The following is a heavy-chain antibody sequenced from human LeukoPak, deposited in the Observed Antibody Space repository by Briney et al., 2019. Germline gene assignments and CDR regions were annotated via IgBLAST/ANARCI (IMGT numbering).Heavy chain of an antibody. CDR3: ARGHYGLDV. Sequence: GGSLRLSCATSGFTLSNHWLTWVRQAPGKRPQWVAHINPSGSETAFLDSVRGRFTISRDSSKNSLYLQVNTLRVEDTAVYHCARGHYGLDVWGQGTTVTVSS. CDR2: INPSGSET. V-gene: IGHV3-7*01. J-gene: IGHJ6*02. CDR1: GFTLSNHW.